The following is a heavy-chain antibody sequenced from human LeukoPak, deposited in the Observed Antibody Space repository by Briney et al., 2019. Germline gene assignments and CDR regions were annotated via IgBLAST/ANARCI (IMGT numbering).Heavy chain of an antibody. CDR3: VRLSGPYYYGMDV. CDR2: IYYSGST. D-gene: IGHD7-27*01. J-gene: IGHJ6*02. V-gene: IGHV4-39*01. CDR1: GGSISSSSYY. Sequence: SETLSLTCTVSGGSISSSSYYWGWIRQPPGKGLEWIGSIYYSGSTYYNPSLKSRVTISVDTSKNQFSLKLSSVTAADTAVYYCVRLSGPYYYGMDVWGQGTTVTVSS.